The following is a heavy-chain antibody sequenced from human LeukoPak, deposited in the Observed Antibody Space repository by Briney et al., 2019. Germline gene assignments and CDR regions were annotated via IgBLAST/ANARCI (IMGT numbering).Heavy chain of an antibody. CDR1: GYTLTELS. V-gene: IGHV1-24*01. CDR2: FDPEDGET. D-gene: IGHD2-2*01. Sequence: ASVKVSCKVSGYTLTELSMHWVRQAPGKGLEWMGGFDPEDGETIYAQKFQGRVTMTEDTSTSTAYMELRSLRSDDTAVYYCARDAGDIVVVPAAMPIDYWGQGTLVTVSS. CDR3: ARDAGDIVVVPAAMPIDY. J-gene: IGHJ4*02.